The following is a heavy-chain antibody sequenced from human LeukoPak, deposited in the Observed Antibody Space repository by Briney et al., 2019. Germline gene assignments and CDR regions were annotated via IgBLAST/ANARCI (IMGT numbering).Heavy chain of an antibody. CDR3: ARAMPKAAWFDP. V-gene: IGHV4-4*02. Sequence: SETLSLTCTVSGGSITNSNWWSWVRQPPGKGLEWIGEIYHTGSTNYNPSLKSRVTISVDKSKNQFSLKLNSVTAADTAVYYCARAMPKAAWFDPWGQGTLVTVSS. D-gene: IGHD2-15*01. CDR2: IYHTGST. J-gene: IGHJ5*02. CDR1: GGSITNSNW.